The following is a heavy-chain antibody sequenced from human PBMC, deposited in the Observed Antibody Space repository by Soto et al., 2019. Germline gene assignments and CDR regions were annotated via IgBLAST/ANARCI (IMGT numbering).Heavy chain of an antibody. V-gene: IGHV1-18*01. CDR1: GYTFTSYG. J-gene: IGHJ4*02. Sequence: ASVKVSCKASGYTFTSYGISWVRQAPGQGLEWMGWINAYNGNTNYAQKLQGRVTITRDTSASTAYMELSSLRSDDTAVYYCARGLGLYYFDYWGQGTLVTVSS. CDR3: ARGLGLYYFDY. D-gene: IGHD1-26*01. CDR2: INAYNGNT.